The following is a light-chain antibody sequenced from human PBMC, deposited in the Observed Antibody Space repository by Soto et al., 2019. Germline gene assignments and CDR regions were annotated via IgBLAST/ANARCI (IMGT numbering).Light chain of an antibody. CDR1: QSVSSH. V-gene: IGKV3-15*01. CDR2: AGS. CDR3: QQYHDWPWT. J-gene: IGKJ1*01. Sequence: EIVMTQSPATLSVSPGENATRSCRASQSVSSHLAWYRQEPGQAPRLLVYAGSTGATGVPARFRGSGSGTEFTLTISSLQSEDFAVYFCQQYHDWPWTFGQGSRVEIK.